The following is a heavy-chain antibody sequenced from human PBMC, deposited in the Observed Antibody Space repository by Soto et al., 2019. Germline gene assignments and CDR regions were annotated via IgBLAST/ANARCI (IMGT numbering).Heavy chain of an antibody. D-gene: IGHD1-26*01. CDR3: ARGDRGAFDL. CDR2: IYSDGTST. V-gene: IGHV3-74*01. CDR1: GFTFDYYW. J-gene: IGHJ3*01. Sequence: EVQLVESGGGLVQPGESLRLSCAASGFTFDYYWMHWVRQAPGKGLVWVSRIYSDGTSTTYADSVKGRFTISRDNAKNTVSLQMNSLRADDTAVYYCARGDRGAFDLWGKGTVVTVSS.